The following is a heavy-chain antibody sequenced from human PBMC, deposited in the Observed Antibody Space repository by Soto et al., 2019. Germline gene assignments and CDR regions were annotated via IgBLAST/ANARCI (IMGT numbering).Heavy chain of an antibody. V-gene: IGHV3-9*01. CDR1: GFTFDDYP. Sequence: QLVESGGGLVQPGRSLRLSCTASGFTFDDYPMHWVRQRPGQGLEWVSGITWNSANVGYADSVRGRFTISRDNANNSLFLQMDNLRPEDTAFYFCAKGGYCTDGSCYTEFAPRGQGTLVTVSS. CDR3: AKGGYCTDGSCYTEFAP. J-gene: IGHJ5*02. D-gene: IGHD2-15*01. CDR2: ITWNSANV.